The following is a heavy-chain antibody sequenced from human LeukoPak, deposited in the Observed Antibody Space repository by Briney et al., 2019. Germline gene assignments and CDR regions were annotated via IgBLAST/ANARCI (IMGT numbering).Heavy chain of an antibody. J-gene: IGHJ4*02. CDR2: VYYSGNT. Sequence: SETLSLTCTVSGGSINSYYWTWIRQPPGKGLEWIGYVYYSGNTNYNPSLKSGVTISINTSKNHFSLKLSSVTAADTAVYYCANRRAVAGIGYYFDYWGQGTLVTVSS. D-gene: IGHD6-19*01. CDR1: GGSINSYY. V-gene: IGHV4-59*01. CDR3: ANRRAVAGIGYYFDY.